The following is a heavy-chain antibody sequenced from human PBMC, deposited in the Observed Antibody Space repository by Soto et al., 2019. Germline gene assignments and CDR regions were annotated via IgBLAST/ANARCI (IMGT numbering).Heavy chain of an antibody. D-gene: IGHD2-15*01. J-gene: IGHJ4*02. Sequence: SETLSLTCNFSGCSINSYYWSWIRQPPGKGLEWIGYSGNTNYNPSLKSRVTISVDTSKNQFSLKLSSVTAADTAIYYCACSGGGSSDYWGQGTLVTVS. CDR2: SGNT. CDR3: ACSGGGSSDY. CDR1: GCSINSYY. V-gene: IGHV4-59*01.